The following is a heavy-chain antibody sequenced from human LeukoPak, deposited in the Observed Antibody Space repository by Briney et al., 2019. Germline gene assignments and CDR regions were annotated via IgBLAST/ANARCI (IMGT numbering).Heavy chain of an antibody. Sequence: GGSLRLSCAASGFTFSSYAMSWVRQAPGKGLEWVSAISGSGGSTYYADSVKGRFTISRDNPKNTLYLQMNSLRAEDTAVYYCAKGEAAAGTPPLGYWGQGTLVTVSS. CDR3: AKGEAAAGTPPLGY. CDR1: GFTFSSYA. D-gene: IGHD6-13*01. CDR2: ISGSGGST. J-gene: IGHJ4*02. V-gene: IGHV3-23*01.